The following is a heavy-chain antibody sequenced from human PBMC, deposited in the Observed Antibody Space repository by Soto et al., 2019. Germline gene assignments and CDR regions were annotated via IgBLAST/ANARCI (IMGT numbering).Heavy chain of an antibody. CDR2: VYATGTT. CDR3: VRDGSKSLRDWFDP. J-gene: IGHJ5*02. Sequence: SETLSLTCNVSGGSISKFYWAWIRKTAGNGLEWMGRVYATGTTDYNPSLRSRVAMSVDISKKTFSLRLRSVTGADSGVYYCVRDGSKSLRDWFDPWGQGRLVTVSS. CDR1: GGSISKFY. V-gene: IGHV4-4*07.